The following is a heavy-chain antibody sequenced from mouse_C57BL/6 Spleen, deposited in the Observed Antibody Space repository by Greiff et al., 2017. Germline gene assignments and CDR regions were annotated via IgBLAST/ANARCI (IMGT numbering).Heavy chain of an antibody. Sequence: QLQESGPELVKPGASVKISCKASGYSFTDYNMNWVKQSNGKSLEWIGVINPNYGTTSYNQKFKGKATLTVDPSSSTAYMQLNSLTSEDSAVYYCAREVGVLRSYWYFDVWGTGTTVTVSS. D-gene: IGHD1-1*01. V-gene: IGHV1-39*01. CDR3: AREVGVLRSYWYFDV. J-gene: IGHJ1*03. CDR2: INPNYGTT. CDR1: GYSFTDYN.